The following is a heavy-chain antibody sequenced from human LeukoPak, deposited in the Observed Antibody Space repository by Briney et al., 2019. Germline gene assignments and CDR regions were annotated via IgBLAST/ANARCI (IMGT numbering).Heavy chain of an antibody. D-gene: IGHD3-10*01. V-gene: IGHV1-58*01. CDR3: AAGVRGSGSYFAFDI. Sequence: GTSVKVSCKASGFTFTSSAVQWVRQARGQRLEWIGWIVVGSGNTNYAQKFQERVTITRDMSTSTAYMELSSLRSEDTAVYYCAAGVRGSGSYFAFDIIGEGTMVTVSS. CDR2: IVVGSGNT. J-gene: IGHJ3*02. CDR1: GFTFTSSA.